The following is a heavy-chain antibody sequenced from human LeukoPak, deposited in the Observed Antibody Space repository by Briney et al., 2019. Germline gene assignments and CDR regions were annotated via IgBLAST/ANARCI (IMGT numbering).Heavy chain of an antibody. CDR2: ISAYNGNT. D-gene: IGHD3-10*01. CDR3: ARGRLGTWFGELKA. J-gene: IGHJ5*02. V-gene: IGHV1-18*01. Sequence: ASVKVSCKASGYTFTSYGISWVRQAPGQGLEWMGWISAYNGNTNYAQKLQGRVTMTTDTSTSTAYMELRSLRSDDTAVYYCARGRLGTWFGELKAWGQGTLVTVSP. CDR1: GYTFTSYG.